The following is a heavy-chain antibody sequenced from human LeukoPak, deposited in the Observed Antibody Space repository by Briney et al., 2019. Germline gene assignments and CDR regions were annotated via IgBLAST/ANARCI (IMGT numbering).Heavy chain of an antibody. CDR3: ARARYYDSSGYYSNDAFGI. V-gene: IGHV4-59*08. CDR2: IYYSGST. D-gene: IGHD3-22*01. CDR1: GDSISSYY. Sequence: SETLSLTCTVSGDSISSYYWSWIRQPPGKGLEWIGYIYYSGSTNYNPSLKSRVTISVDTSKNQFSLKLSSVTAADTAVYYCARARYYDSSGYYSNDAFGIWGQGTMVTVSS. J-gene: IGHJ3*02.